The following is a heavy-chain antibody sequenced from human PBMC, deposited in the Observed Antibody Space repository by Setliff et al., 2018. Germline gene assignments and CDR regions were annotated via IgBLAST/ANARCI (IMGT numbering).Heavy chain of an antibody. CDR1: GGTFSTYA. CDR3: ARVRDCSGGICHRGFHHYMDV. J-gene: IGHJ6*03. CDR2: IIPMFGTT. V-gene: IGHV1-69*13. Sequence: SVKVSCKASGGTFSTYAINWVRQAPGQGLEWMGGIIPMFGTTNYARKFQGRVTITADESTITAYMELSSPRSEDTAVYYCARVRDCSGGICHRGFHHYMDVWGKGTTVTVSS. D-gene: IGHD2-15*01.